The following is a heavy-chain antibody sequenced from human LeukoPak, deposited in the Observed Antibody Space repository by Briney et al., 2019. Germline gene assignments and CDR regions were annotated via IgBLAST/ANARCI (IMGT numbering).Heavy chain of an antibody. CDR1: EFTFSNYA. Sequence: GGSLILSCAASEFTFSNYAMNWVRRAPGKGLEWVSGISGGGGSTYYADSVKGRFTISRDNSKNTLYLQMDSLRAEDTALYYCAKGSGINHYHWIDPWGQGTLVTVSS. V-gene: IGHV3-23*01. CDR2: ISGGGGST. J-gene: IGHJ5*02. D-gene: IGHD1-14*01. CDR3: AKGSGINHYHWIDP.